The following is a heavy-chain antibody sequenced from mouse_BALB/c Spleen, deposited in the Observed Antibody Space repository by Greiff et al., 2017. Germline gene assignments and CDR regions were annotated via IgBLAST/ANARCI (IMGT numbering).Heavy chain of an antibody. CDR2: IWSGGST. Sequence: VQLQQSGPGLVQPSQSLSITCTVSGFSLTSYGVHWVRQSPGKGLEWLGVIWSGGSTDYNAAFISRLSISKDNSKSQVFFKMNSLQANDTAIYYCARYDYDVYYYAMDYWGQGTSVTVSS. J-gene: IGHJ4*01. V-gene: IGHV2-2*02. CDR3: ARYDYDVYYYAMDY. CDR1: GFSLTSYG. D-gene: IGHD2-4*01.